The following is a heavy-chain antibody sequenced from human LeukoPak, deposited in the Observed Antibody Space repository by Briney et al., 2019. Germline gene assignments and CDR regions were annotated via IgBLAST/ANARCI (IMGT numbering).Heavy chain of an antibody. J-gene: IGHJ6*04. CDR2: IIPILGTA. CDR1: GGTFSSYA. CDR3: ARDCSSTSCQMGDSGYDLYYYYGMDV. V-gene: IGHV1-69*13. Sequence: ASVKVSCKASGGTFSSYAISWVRQAPGQGLEWMGGIIPILGTANYAQKFQGRVTITADESTSTAYMELSSLRSEDTAVYYCARDCSSTSCQMGDSGYDLYYYYGMDVWAKGPRSPSPQ. D-gene: IGHD2-2*01.